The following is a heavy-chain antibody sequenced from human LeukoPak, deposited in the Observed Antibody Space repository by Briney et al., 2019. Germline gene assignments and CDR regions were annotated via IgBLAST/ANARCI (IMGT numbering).Heavy chain of an antibody. Sequence: ASVKVSCKASGYTFTGYYMHWVRQAPGQGLEWMGIINPSGGSTSYAQKFQGRVTMTRDTSTSTVYMELSSLRSEDTAVYYCARDLGGGSGSYYPPRGDYWGQGTLVTVSS. CDR3: ARDLGGGSGSYYPPRGDY. CDR1: GYTFTGYY. D-gene: IGHD3-10*01. V-gene: IGHV1-46*01. J-gene: IGHJ4*02. CDR2: INPSGGST.